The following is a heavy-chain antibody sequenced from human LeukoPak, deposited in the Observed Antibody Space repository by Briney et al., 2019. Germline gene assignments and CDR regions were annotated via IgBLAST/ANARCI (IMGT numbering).Heavy chain of an antibody. CDR3: AREPTYYDFWSGYYTYGMDV. Sequence: PSETLSLTCTVSSDSISSSNNYWGWIRQPPGEGLEWIGSLYYGGSTYYNPSLRSRVTISVDTSKNQFSLKLSSVTAADTAVYYCAREPTYYDFWSGYYTYGMDVWGQGTTVTVSS. CDR1: SDSISSSNNY. J-gene: IGHJ6*02. D-gene: IGHD3-3*01. V-gene: IGHV4-39*07. CDR2: LYYGGST.